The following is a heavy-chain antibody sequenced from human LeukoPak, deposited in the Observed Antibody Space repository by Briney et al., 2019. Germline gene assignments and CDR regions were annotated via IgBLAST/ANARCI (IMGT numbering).Heavy chain of an antibody. Sequence: PGGSLGLSCVVSGFSFSDSYMTWIRQTPGKGLEWLAYISGSSSDIYYADSVKGRFTISRDNAKNSLFLQMNGLRPEDTALYYCATDPRLLIYWGHGTLVTVSS. V-gene: IGHV3-11*01. CDR2: ISGSSSDI. D-gene: IGHD2-21*01. J-gene: IGHJ4*01. CDR3: ATDPRLLIY. CDR1: GFSFSDSY.